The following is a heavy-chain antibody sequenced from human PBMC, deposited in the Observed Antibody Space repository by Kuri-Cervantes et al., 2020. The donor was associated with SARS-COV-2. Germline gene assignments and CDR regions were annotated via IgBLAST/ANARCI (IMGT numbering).Heavy chain of an antibody. V-gene: IGHV1-69*05. Sequence: SVKVSSKASGGTFNSYAISWVRQAPGQGLEWMGGIIPIFGTANYAQKFQGRVTITTDESTSTAYMELSSLRSEDTAVYYCARSRFGDYLDAFDIWGQGTMVTVSS. D-gene: IGHD3-10*01. CDR1: GGTFNSYA. CDR2: IIPIFGTA. CDR3: ARSRFGDYLDAFDI. J-gene: IGHJ3*02.